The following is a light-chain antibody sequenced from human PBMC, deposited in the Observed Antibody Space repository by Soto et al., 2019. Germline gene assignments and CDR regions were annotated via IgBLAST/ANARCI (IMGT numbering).Light chain of an antibody. CDR2: EDN. V-gene: IGLV6-57*04. J-gene: IGLJ3*02. CDR3: QSYESSPWV. Sequence: NFMLTQPHSVSESPGKTVTISCTRSSGSIASNYVQWYQQRPGSAPTTVIYEDNQRPSGVPERFSGSIDSSSNAATLTISGLKTEDEADYYCQSYESSPWVFGGGTKLTVL. CDR1: SGSIASNY.